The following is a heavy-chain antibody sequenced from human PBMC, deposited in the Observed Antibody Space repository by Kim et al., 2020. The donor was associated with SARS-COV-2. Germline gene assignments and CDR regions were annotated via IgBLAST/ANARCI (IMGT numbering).Heavy chain of an antibody. CDR1: GGSISSYY. CDR3: ASGPKGELLGYFDS. V-gene: IGHV4-59*01. CDR2: MYYSGST. D-gene: IGHD1-26*01. Sequence: SETLSLTCTVSGGSISSYYLSWIRQPPGKALEWIGYMYYSGSTNYNPSLKSRVTISVDTSKNQFSLKLSSVTAADTAVYYCASGPKGELLGYFDSWGQGTLVTVSS. J-gene: IGHJ4*02.